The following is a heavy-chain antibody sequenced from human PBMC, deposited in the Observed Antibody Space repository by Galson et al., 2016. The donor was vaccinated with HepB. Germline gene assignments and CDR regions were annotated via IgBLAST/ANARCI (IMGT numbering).Heavy chain of an antibody. D-gene: IGHD4-17*01. CDR1: GYSFTTYW. Sequence: QSGAEVKKPGESLKISCKVSGYSFTTYWIGLVRQMPGKGLEWMGIMFPRDSDTRYSPSFQGQVTISADKSISTAYLQWSSLKASDTAMYYCAIVRTTVTMPFDYWGQGTLVTVSS. CDR2: MFPRDSDT. CDR3: AIVRTTVTMPFDY. J-gene: IGHJ4*02. V-gene: IGHV5-51*01.